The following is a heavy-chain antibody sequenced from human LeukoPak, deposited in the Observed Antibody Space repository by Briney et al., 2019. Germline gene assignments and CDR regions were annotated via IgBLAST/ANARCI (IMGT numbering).Heavy chain of an antibody. CDR1: GGYISSYY. CDR2: IYYSGST. J-gene: IGHJ3*02. CDR3: ARDGYCSSTSCRHDAFDI. Sequence: SETLSLTCTVSGGYISSYYWSWIRQPPGKGMEWIGYIYYSGSTNYNPSLKSRVTISVDTSKNQFSLKLSSVTAADTAVYYCARDGYCSSTSCRHDAFDIWGQGTMVTVSS. D-gene: IGHD2-2*03. V-gene: IGHV4-59*01.